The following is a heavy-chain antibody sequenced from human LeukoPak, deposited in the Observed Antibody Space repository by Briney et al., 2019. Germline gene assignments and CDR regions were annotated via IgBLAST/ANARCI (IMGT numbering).Heavy chain of an antibody. J-gene: IGHJ4*02. CDR1: GGTFSSYA. CDR3: ASSIRFLEWLKRPRYYFDY. Sequence: VASVKVSCKASGGTFSSYAISWVRQAPGQGLEWMGGIIPIFGTANYAQKFQGRVTFTTDESTSTAYMELSSLRSEDTAVYYCASSIRFLEWLKRPRYYFDYWGQGTLVTVSS. D-gene: IGHD3-3*01. V-gene: IGHV1-69*05. CDR2: IIPIFGTA.